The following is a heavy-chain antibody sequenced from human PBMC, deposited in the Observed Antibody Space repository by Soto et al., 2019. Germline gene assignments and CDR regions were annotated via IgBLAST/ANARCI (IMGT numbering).Heavy chain of an antibody. D-gene: IGHD3-22*01. CDR2: IIPIFGTA. Sequence: SVKVTCKASGGTFSSYAISWVRQAPGQGLEWMGGIIPIFGTANYAQKFQGRVTITADKSTSTAYMELSSLRSEDTAVYYCARASPIRDYYDSSGYYTPFGPWGQGTLVTVSS. CDR1: GGTFSSYA. CDR3: ARASPIRDYYDSSGYYTPFGP. J-gene: IGHJ5*02. V-gene: IGHV1-69*06.